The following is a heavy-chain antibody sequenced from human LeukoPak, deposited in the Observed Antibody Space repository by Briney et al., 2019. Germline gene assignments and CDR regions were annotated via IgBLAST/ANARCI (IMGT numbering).Heavy chain of an antibody. Sequence: PSETLSLTCTVSGGSISSYYWSWIRQPPGKGLEWIGYIYYSGSTNYNPSLKSRVTISVDTSKNQFYLKLSSVTAADTAVYYCATGDWRYSYYYYYMDVWGKGTTVTVSS. CDR2: IYYSGST. CDR1: GGSISSYY. J-gene: IGHJ6*03. V-gene: IGHV4-59*01. CDR3: ATGDWRYSYYYYYMDV. D-gene: IGHD4-11*01.